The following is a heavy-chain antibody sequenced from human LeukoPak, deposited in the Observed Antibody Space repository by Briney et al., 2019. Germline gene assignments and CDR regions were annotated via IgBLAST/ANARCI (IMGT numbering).Heavy chain of an antibody. CDR1: GFTFSSYS. CDR3: ARRPYSSSWYYFDY. V-gene: IGHV3-21*01. CDR2: ISSSSSYI. Sequence: GGSLRLSCAASGFTFSSYSMNWVRQAPGKGLEWVSSISSSSSYIYYADSVKGRFAISRDNAKNSLYLQMNSLRVEDTAVYYCARRPYSSSWYYFDYWGQGTLVTVSS. J-gene: IGHJ4*02. D-gene: IGHD6-13*01.